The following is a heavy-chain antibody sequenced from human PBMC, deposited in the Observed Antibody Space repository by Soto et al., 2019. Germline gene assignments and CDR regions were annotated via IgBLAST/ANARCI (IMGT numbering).Heavy chain of an antibody. D-gene: IGHD6-13*01. J-gene: IGHJ4*02. V-gene: IGHV4-34*01. CDR3: ARGQQLVFWY. Sequence: SETLSLTCAVYGGSFSGYYWSWIRQPPGKGLEWIGEINHSGSTNYNPSLKSRVTISVDTSKNQFSLKLSSVTAADTAVYYCARGQQLVFWYWGQGTLVTVSS. CDR2: INHSGST. CDR1: GGSFSGYY.